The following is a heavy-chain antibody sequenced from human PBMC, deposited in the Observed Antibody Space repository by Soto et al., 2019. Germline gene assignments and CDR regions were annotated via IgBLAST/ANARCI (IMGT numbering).Heavy chain of an antibody. J-gene: IGHJ4*02. CDR2: ISGSGGST. CDR3: AKDYSGSHYYFDN. V-gene: IGHV3-23*01. D-gene: IGHD1-26*01. Sequence: GGSLRLSCAASGFTFSSYAMTWVRQAPGKGLECVSTISGSGGSTYYSDSVKGRFTISRDNSKNTLYLQMNSLRAEDTAIYYCAKDYSGSHYYFDNWGQGTLVTVSS. CDR1: GFTFSSYA.